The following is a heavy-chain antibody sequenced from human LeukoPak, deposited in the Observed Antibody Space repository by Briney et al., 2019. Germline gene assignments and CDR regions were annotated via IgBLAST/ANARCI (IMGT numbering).Heavy chain of an antibody. CDR3: AREGYYGSGSPPSLYFDY. CDR1: GFTFRYYV. V-gene: IGHV3-30-3*01. D-gene: IGHD3-10*01. J-gene: IGHJ4*02. CDR2: TSSDLNVK. Sequence: GGSLRLSCAASGFTFRYYVIHWVRQAPGKGLEWVAVTSSDLNVKLYADSVKGRFTISRDNSRSTLYLQMNSLRPEDTAIYYCAREGYYGSGSPPSLYFDYWGQGTLVTVSS.